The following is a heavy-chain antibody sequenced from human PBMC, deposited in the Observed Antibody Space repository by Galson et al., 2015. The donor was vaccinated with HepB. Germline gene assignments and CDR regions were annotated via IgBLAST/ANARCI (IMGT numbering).Heavy chain of an antibody. D-gene: IGHD3-16*01. CDR3: AKGGGLSAFDI. Sequence: SLRLSCAASGFTFSTYAMSWVRQAPGKGLEWVSTISGSGVRTYYADSVKGRFTISRDNSKNTLYLQMNSLRAEDTAVYYCAKGGGLSAFDIWGQGTMVTVSS. V-gene: IGHV3-23*01. J-gene: IGHJ3*02. CDR1: GFTFSTYA. CDR2: ISGSGVRT.